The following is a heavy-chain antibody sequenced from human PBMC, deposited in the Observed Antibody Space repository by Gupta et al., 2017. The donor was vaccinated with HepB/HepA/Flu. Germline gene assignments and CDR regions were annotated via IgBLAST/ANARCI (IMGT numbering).Heavy chain of an antibody. Sequence: VSRINSNGSSTNYADSVKGRFIISRDSAKNTLYVQMNSLRVEDTAVYYCGLAVSRTMDVWGKGTTVTVSS. D-gene: IGHD3-22*01. CDR3: GLAVSRTMDV. V-gene: IGHV3-74*01. CDR2: INSNGSST. J-gene: IGHJ6*04.